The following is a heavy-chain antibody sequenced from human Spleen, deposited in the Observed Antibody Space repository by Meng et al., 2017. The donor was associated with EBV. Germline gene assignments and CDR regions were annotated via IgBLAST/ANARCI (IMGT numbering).Heavy chain of an antibody. CDR3: ARGMVAAASLDW. Sequence: QAQLQQWGAGLLKPSGPLSLTCAVYGGSFTDYYWSWIRQSPGKGLEWIGEINHRGSTNYKPSLKSRVTISVDTSKNQFSLNLTSVTAADTAVYYCARGMVAAASLDWWGQGTLVTVSS. J-gene: IGHJ4*02. V-gene: IGHV4-34*01. CDR1: GGSFTDYY. D-gene: IGHD2-2*01. CDR2: INHRGST.